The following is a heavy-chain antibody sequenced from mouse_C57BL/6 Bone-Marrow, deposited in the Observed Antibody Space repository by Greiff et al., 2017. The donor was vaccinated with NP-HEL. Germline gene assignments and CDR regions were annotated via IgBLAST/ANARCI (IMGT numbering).Heavy chain of an antibody. CDR2: INSSSGYT. J-gene: IGHJ2*01. CDR1: GYTFTSYT. D-gene: IGHD1-1*01. CDR3: ARCSSSSNFDY. Sequence: QLQQSGAELARPGASVKMSCKASGYTFTSYTMHWVKQRPGQGLEWIGSINSSSGYTKYNQKFKDKATLTADKSSSTAYMQLSSLTSDDSAVYYCARCSSSSNFDYWGQGTTLTVSS. V-gene: IGHV1-4*01.